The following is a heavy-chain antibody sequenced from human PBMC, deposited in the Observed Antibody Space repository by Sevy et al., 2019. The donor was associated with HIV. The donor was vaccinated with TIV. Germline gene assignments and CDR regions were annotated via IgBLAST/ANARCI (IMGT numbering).Heavy chain of an antibody. CDR2: ISTTGDGT. V-gene: IGHV3-23*01. D-gene: IGHD3-10*01. CDR1: RFMFSSYG. J-gene: IGHJ4*02. CDR3: AKNVGSGTRISIFGF. Sequence: GGSLRLSCAVSRFMFSSYGMTWVRQAPGKGLEWVSSISTTGDGTYYADSVKGRFTISRDNSKNTLYLQMNGLRDEDTAVYYSAKNVGSGTRISIFGFWGQGTLVTVSS.